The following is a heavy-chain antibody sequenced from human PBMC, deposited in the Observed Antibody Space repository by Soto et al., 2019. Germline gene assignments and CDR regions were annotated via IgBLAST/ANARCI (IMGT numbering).Heavy chain of an antibody. D-gene: IGHD2-2*01. J-gene: IGHJ6*02. V-gene: IGHV3-48*03. CDR1: GFTFSSYE. CDR3: ARGDLTVVVPADTYYYYYYGMDV. Sequence: GGSLRLSCAASGFTFSSYEMNWVRQAPGKGLEWVSYISSSGSTIYYADSVKGRFTISRDNAKNSLHLQMNSLRAEDTAVYYCARGDLTVVVPADTYYYYYYGMDVWGQGTTVTVSS. CDR2: ISSSGSTI.